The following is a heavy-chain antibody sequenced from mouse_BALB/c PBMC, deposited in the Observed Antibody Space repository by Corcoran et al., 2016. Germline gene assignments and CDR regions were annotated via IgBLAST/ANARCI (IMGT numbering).Heavy chain of an antibody. Sequence: EVQLQQSGAELVKPGASVKLSCTASGFNIKDTYMHWVKQRPEQGLEWIGRIDPANDNTKYDPKFQGKATITVDTSSNTAYLQLSSLTSEDTAVYYCASRNWDNYWGQGTTLTVSS. J-gene: IGHJ2*01. CDR3: ASRNWDNY. V-gene: IGHV14-3*02. CDR2: IDPANDNT. CDR1: GFNIKDTY. D-gene: IGHD4-1*01.